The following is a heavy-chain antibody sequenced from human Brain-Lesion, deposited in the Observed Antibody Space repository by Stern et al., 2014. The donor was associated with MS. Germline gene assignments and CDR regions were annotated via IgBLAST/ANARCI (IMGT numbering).Heavy chain of an antibody. J-gene: IGHJ4*02. CDR3: ARGESSRYYYYFDY. V-gene: IGHV4-30-4*01. CDR2: IYYIGST. D-gene: IGHD3-22*01. CDR1: GDSISSGDNY. Sequence: MQLVESGPGLVKPSQTLYLTCNVSGDSISSGDNYWSWIRQSPGKGLEWIGYIYYIGSTFYNPSLKSRVTISVDTSQNQFSLRLSSVTAADTAVYYCARGESSRYYYYFDYWGQGTLVTVSS.